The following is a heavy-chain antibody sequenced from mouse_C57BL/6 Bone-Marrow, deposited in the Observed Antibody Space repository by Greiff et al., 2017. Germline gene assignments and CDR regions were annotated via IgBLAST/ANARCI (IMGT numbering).Heavy chain of an antibody. V-gene: IGHV1-69*01. CDR1: GYTFTSYW. CDR3: ARSGGYYWFAY. CDR2: IDPSDSYT. Sequence: QVQLQQPGAELVMPGASVKLSCKASGYTFTSYWMHWVKQRPGQGLEWIGEIDPSDSYTNYNQKFKGKSTLTVDKSSSTAYMQLSSLTTEDSAVYSCARSGGYYWFAYWGQGTLVTVSA. D-gene: IGHD2-3*01. J-gene: IGHJ3*01.